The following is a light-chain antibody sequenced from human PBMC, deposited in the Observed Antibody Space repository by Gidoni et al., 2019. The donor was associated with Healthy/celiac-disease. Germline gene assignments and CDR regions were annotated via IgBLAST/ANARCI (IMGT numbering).Light chain of an antibody. Sequence: IQLTQSPSSLSASVGERVTITCRASQGISSALAWYQQKPGKAPKILIYDAYSLESGIPARFSGSGSGTDFTLTISSLQPEDFATYYCQQFNSYRLTFGGGTKVEIK. CDR3: QQFNSYRLT. J-gene: IGKJ4*01. CDR1: QGISSA. V-gene: IGKV1-13*02. CDR2: DAY.